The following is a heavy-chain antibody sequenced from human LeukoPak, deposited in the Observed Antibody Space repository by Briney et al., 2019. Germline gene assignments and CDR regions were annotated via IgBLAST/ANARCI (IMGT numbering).Heavy chain of an antibody. V-gene: IGHV3-11*04. J-gene: IGHJ5*02. D-gene: IGHD6-6*01. CDR1: GFTFSDYY. CDR3: ARDVGTSSNWYDP. CDR2: ISSSGSTI. Sequence: GGSLRLSCAASGFTFSDYYMSWIRQAPGKGLEWVSYISSSGSTIYYADSVRGRFTISRDNTENSLFLQMSSLRAEDTAICYCARDVGTSSNWYDPGGQGTLVTVPS.